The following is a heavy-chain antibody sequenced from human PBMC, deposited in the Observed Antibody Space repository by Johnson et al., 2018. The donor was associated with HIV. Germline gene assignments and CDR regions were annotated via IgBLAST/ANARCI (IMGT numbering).Heavy chain of an antibody. CDR1: GLAFHDYA. J-gene: IGHJ3*02. Sequence: EVLLLESGGAVVQPGGSLRLSCVVSGLAFHDYAIHWVRQAPGKGLEWVSVISWDGASTHYADSVKGRFTISRDNSKTSVYLQMHSLRSEDTALYYCAKDSDTYYYGSGDGFDIWGQGTMVTVSS. D-gene: IGHD3-10*01. V-gene: IGHV3-43D*03. CDR3: AKDSDTYYYGSGDGFDI. CDR2: ISWDGAST.